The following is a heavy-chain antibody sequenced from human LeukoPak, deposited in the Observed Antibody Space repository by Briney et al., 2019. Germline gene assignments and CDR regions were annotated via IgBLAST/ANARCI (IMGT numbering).Heavy chain of an antibody. D-gene: IGHD3-9*01. CDR3: ARGGIGGRYFDWLLSADY. V-gene: IGHV1-2*02. CDR1: GYTFTGYY. J-gene: IGHJ4*02. Sequence: GASVKVSCKASGYTFTGYYMHWVRQAPGQGLEWMGWINPNSGGTNYAQKFQGRVTMTRDTSISTAYMELSRLRSDDTAVYYCARGGIGGRYFDWLLSADYWGQGTLVTVSS. CDR2: INPNSGGT.